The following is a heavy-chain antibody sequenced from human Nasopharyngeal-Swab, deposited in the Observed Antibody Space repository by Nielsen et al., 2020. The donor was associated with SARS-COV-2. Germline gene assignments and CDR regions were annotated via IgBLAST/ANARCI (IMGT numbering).Heavy chain of an antibody. D-gene: IGHD4-11*01. CDR3: ARDRADYHISYYYYYMDV. J-gene: IGHJ6*03. CDR2: INHSGST. V-gene: IGHV4-34*01. Sequence: GSLRLSCGVYGGSFSDHYLSWILQPPGKGLEWIGEINHSGSTNYNPSLKSRVTMSVDKSKNQFSLNLSSVTAADTAVYYCARDRADYHISYYYYYMDVWGKGTTVAVSS. CDR1: GGSFSDHY.